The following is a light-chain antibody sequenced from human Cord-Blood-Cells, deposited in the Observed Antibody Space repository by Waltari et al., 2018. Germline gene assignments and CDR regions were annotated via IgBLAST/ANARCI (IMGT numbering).Light chain of an antibody. Sequence: AIQMTQSPSSLSASVGDRVTITCRASQGIRNDLGWYQQKPGKAPKLLIYAAASLQSGVPVRFSGSGSGTDFTLTISSLQPEDFATYYCLQDYNYPWTFGQGTKVEIK. CDR1: QGIRND. J-gene: IGKJ1*01. CDR3: LQDYNYPWT. CDR2: AAA. V-gene: IGKV1-6*01.